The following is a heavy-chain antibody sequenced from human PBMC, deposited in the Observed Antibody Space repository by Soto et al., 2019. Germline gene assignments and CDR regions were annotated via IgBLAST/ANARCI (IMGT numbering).Heavy chain of an antibody. CDR2: MNPNSGNT. CDR3: ARWDYGVYARFDY. Sequence: QVQLVQSGAEVKKSGASVKVSCKASGYTFTSHDINWVRQATGQGLEWMGWMNPNSGNTGYAQKFQGRVTMTRNNSISTAYMELSSLRSEDTAVYYCARWDYGVYARFDYWGQGTLVTVSS. D-gene: IGHD4-17*01. CDR1: GYTFTSHD. V-gene: IGHV1-8*01. J-gene: IGHJ4*02.